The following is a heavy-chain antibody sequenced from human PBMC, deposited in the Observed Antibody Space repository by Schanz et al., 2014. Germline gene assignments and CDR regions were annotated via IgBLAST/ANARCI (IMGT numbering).Heavy chain of an antibody. CDR2: IIPPLRQT. D-gene: IGHD4-17*01. CDR3: ARIIDGDFLY. V-gene: IGHV1-69*02. J-gene: IGHJ4*02. CDR1: GATFNSYA. Sequence: QVQLVQSGAEVKKPGSSVKVSCKSSGATFNSYAFCWVRQAPGQGFEWVGSIIPPLRQTRYAQKFEERVIITADTSTTTVYMDLASLTSDDTAVYFCARIIDGDFLYWGQGTLVTVSS.